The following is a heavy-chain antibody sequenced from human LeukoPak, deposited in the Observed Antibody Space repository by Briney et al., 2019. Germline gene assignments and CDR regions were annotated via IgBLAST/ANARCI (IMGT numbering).Heavy chain of an antibody. V-gene: IGHV4-39*07. Sequence: KPSETLSLTCTVSGGSISSSSYYWGWIRQPPGKGLEWIGSIYYSGSTYYNPSLKSRVTISVDTSKNQFSLKLSSVTAADTAVYYCVNYYDSSDYQQPNHFDYWGQGTLVTVSS. J-gene: IGHJ4*02. CDR2: IYYSGST. CDR1: GGSISSSSYY. CDR3: VNYYDSSDYQQPNHFDY. D-gene: IGHD3-22*01.